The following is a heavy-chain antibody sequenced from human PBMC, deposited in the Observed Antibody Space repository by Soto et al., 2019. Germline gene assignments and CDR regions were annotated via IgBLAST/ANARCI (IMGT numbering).Heavy chain of an antibody. CDR2: IIPIFGTA. J-gene: IGHJ5*02. CDR1: GGTFSSYA. V-gene: IGHV1-69*12. CDR3: VSRYNWNVKASWFDP. D-gene: IGHD1-1*01. Sequence: QVQLVQSGAEVKKPGSSVKVSCKASGGTFSSYAISWVRQAPGQGLEWMGGIIPIFGTANYAQKFQGRVTITADESTSTAYMELSSLRSEDTAVYYCVSRYNWNVKASWFDPWGQGTLVTVSS.